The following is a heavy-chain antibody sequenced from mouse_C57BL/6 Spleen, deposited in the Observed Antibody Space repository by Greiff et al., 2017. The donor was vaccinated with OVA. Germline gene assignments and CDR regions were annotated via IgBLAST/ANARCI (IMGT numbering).Heavy chain of an antibody. CDR3: TTYSDGSSRYWYFDV. D-gene: IGHD1-1*01. J-gene: IGHJ1*03. CDR2: IDPENGDT. V-gene: IGHV14-4*01. Sequence: VQLQQSGAELVRPGASVKLSCTASGFNIKDDYMHWVKQRPEQGLEWIGWIDPENGDTEYASKFQGKATITADTSSNTAYLQLSSLTSEDTAVYYCTTYSDGSSRYWYFDVWGTGTTGTVSS. CDR1: GFNIKDDY.